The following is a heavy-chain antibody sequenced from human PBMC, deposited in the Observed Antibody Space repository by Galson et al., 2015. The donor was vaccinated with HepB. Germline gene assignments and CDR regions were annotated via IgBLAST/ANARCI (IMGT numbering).Heavy chain of an antibody. D-gene: IGHD3-9*01. Sequence: QSGAEVKKPGESLKISCEGSGYSFTTYWIGWVRQMPGRGLEWMGIIYPDDSDSRYNPSFQGRVTISVDKSINTAYLQWSSLKASDTALYFCARRLTGTFHFDYWGLGTLLTVSS. CDR2: IYPDDSDS. V-gene: IGHV5-51*01. CDR1: GYSFTTYW. J-gene: IGHJ4*02. CDR3: ARRLTGTFHFDY.